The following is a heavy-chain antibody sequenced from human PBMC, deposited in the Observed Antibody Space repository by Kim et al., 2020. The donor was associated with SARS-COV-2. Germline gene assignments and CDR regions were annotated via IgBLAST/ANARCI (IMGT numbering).Heavy chain of an antibody. V-gene: IGHV4-59*01. CDR1: GGSISSYY. D-gene: IGHD3-16*01. Sequence: SETLSLTCTVSGGSISSYYWTWMRQPPGKGLEWVGYIDYSGSTSYNPSLKSRVTMSVDTSKKQFSLRLSSVTAADTALYYCARGSSLDGPYYLDYWGQGTLVTVSS. CDR2: IDYSGST. J-gene: IGHJ4*02. CDR3: ARGSSLDGPYYLDY.